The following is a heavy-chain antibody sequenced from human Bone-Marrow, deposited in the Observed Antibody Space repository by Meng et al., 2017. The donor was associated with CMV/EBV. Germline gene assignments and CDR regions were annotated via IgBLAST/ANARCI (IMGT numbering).Heavy chain of an antibody. CDR2: IDIDGRRT. Sequence: GESLKISCAASGFTFSSYWMHWVRQAPGKGLVWVARIDIDGRRTTYADSVKGRFTISRDNTKSTLYLQMNSLRAEDTAVYYCARDYLDYGDSEGDYWGQGTLVTVSS. CDR3: ARDYLDYGDSEGDY. D-gene: IGHD4-17*01. J-gene: IGHJ4*02. V-gene: IGHV3-74*01. CDR1: GFTFSSYW.